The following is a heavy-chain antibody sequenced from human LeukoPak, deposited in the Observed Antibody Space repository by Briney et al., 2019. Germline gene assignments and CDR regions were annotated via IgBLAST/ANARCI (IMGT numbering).Heavy chain of an antibody. D-gene: IGHD5-24*01. V-gene: IGHV1-8*01. Sequence: ASVKVSCKASGYTFTSFDINWMRQATGQGLEWMGWMNPNSGNTGYAQKFQGRVTMTSNTSINTAYMELTSLRSEDTAVYYCARGSRRDGHNTLFDYWGQGTLVTVSS. CDR3: ARGSRRDGHNTLFDY. CDR2: MNPNSGNT. J-gene: IGHJ4*02. CDR1: GYTFTSFD.